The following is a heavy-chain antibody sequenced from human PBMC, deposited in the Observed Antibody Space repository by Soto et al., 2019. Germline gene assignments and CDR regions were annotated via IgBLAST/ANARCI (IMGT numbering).Heavy chain of an antibody. J-gene: IGHJ6*02. V-gene: IGHV4-34*01. D-gene: IGHD1-7*01. CDR1: GGSFSGYY. CDR2: INHSGST. Sequence: SESLSLTCAVYGGSFSGYYWSWIRQPPGKGLEWIGEINHSGSTNYNPSLKSRVTISVDTSKNQFSLKLSSVTAADTAVYYCARARIRAGITGTTYYYGMDVWGQGTTVTV. CDR3: ARARIRAGITGTTYYYGMDV.